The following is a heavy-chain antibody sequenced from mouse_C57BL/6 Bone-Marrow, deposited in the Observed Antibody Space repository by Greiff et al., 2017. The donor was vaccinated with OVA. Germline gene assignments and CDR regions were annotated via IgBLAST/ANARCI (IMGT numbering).Heavy chain of an antibody. CDR1: GYAFSSSW. J-gene: IGHJ3*01. Sequence: VQLQQSGPELVKPGASVKISCKASGYAFSSSWMNWVQQRPGKGLEWIGRIYPGDGDTNYNGKFKGKATLTADKSSSTAYMQLSILTSEDAAVYCCARGESLRRFAYWGQGTLVTVSA. CDR2: IYPGDGDT. CDR3: ARGESLRRFAY. V-gene: IGHV1-82*01.